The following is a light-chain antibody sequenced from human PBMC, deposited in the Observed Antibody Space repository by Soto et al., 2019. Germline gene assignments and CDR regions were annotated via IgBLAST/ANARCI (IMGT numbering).Light chain of an antibody. Sequence: QSALTQPASVSGSPGQSITISCTGTSSDVGGYNYVSWYQQHPGKAPKLMIYDVSNRPSGVSNRFSGSKSGNTASLTISGLQADDEADYYCSSYTSSSNLHYVFGPGTKLTVL. J-gene: IGLJ1*01. CDR2: DVS. CDR3: SSYTSSSNLHYV. V-gene: IGLV2-14*01. CDR1: SSDVGGYNY.